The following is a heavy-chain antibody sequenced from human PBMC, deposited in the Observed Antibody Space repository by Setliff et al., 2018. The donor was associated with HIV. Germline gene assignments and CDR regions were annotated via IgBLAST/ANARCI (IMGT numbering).Heavy chain of an antibody. Sequence: SETLSLTCTVSGGSISSYYWSWIRQPPGKGLEWIGYIYTSGSVNYNPSLNSRVTISVDTSKNQFSLKLSSVTAADTAVYYCARGGGYNLEIMAFDIWGQGKMVTVSS. CDR2: IYTSGSV. CDR1: GGSISSYY. V-gene: IGHV4-4*09. CDR3: ARGGGYNLEIMAFDI. J-gene: IGHJ3*02. D-gene: IGHD5-12*01.